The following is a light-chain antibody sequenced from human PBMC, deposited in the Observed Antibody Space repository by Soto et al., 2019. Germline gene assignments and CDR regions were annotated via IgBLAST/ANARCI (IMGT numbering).Light chain of an antibody. J-gene: IGKJ1*01. CDR3: QQFGSSQTWT. CDR1: QTVSSNY. Sequence: EIVLTQSPGTLSLSPGERATLSCRASQTVSSNYLAWYQQNPGQAPRLLIYGTSSRATGVPDRFSGSGSGTDFTLTISRLEPEDFAVYYCQQFGSSQTWTFGQGTKVEIK. CDR2: GTS. V-gene: IGKV3-20*01.